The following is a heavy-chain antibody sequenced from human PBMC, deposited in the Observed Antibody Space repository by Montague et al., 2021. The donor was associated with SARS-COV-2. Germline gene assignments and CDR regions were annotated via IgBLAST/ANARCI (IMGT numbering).Heavy chain of an antibody. CDR3: ARVGCRLRVRHCCFDY. J-gene: IGHJ4*02. D-gene: IGHD2-8*01. CDR2: IYYTGST. V-gene: IGHV4-59*12. CDR1: GGSISTYY. Sequence: SETLSLTCTVSGGSISTYYWSWIRQPPGKGLEWIGNIYYTGSTNYNPSLKSRLTISVDTSENQFSLKLTSVTPADTAVYYCARVGCRLRVRHCCFDYWGQGTLVTVSS.